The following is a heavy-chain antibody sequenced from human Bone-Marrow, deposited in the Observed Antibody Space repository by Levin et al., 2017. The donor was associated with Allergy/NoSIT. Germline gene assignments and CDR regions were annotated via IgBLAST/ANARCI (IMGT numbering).Heavy chain of an antibody. J-gene: IGHJ6*02. V-gene: IGHV3-23*01. D-gene: IGHD6-25*01. CDR2: ITGSGGYT. Sequence: GESLKISCVASGFTFTRSAMSWVRQPPGKGLEWVSSITGSGGYTEYADPVKGRFTISRDNSRNTVHLQMNSLTAEDTAIHYCAKDPTSSIRAAGLTLDVWGQGTTVTVSS. CDR3: AKDPTSSIRAAGLTLDV. CDR1: GFTFTRSA.